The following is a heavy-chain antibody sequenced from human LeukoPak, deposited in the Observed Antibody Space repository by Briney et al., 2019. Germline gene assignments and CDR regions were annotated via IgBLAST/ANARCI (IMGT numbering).Heavy chain of an antibody. CDR1: GFTFSNYW. Sequence: GGSLRLSCSASGFTFSNYWMTWVRQSPGKGLEWVAIIKHYGSDKYCVDSVKGRFTISRDNAKNSLYLQMSSLRAEDTAVYYCARGGHRQKEFWGQGTLVTVSS. D-gene: IGHD3-10*01. CDR2: IKHYGSDK. V-gene: IGHV3-7*01. CDR3: ARGGHRQKEF. J-gene: IGHJ4*02.